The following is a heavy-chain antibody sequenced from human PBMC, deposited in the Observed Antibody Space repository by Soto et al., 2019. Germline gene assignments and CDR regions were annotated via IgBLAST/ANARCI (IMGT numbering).Heavy chain of an antibody. Sequence: SETLSLTCTVSGGSISSSSYYWGWIRQPPGKGLEWIGSIYYTGSTYYTPSLESRVTISVDTSKNQFSLKLSSVTAADTAVYYCARHNSVRNTRWLQLYFDYWGQGTLVTGSA. J-gene: IGHJ4*02. CDR1: GGSISSSSYY. CDR2: IYYTGST. D-gene: IGHD5-12*01. CDR3: ARHNSVRNTRWLQLYFDY. V-gene: IGHV4-39*01.